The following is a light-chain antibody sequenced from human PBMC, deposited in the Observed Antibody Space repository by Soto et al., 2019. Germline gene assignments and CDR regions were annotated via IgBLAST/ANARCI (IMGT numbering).Light chain of an antibody. CDR3: QQYGSYTYT. J-gene: IGKJ2*01. CDR1: QSVSSNH. Sequence: EIVLTQSPGSLSLSPRERATLSCRASQSVSSNHLAWYQQKPGQAPRLIIYGASRRATGIPDRFSGSGSGTEFTLTISRLEPEDFAVYYCQQYGSYTYTFGQGTKVDI. V-gene: IGKV3-20*01. CDR2: GAS.